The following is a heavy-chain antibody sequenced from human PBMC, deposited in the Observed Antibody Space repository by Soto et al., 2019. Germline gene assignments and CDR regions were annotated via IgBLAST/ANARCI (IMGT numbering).Heavy chain of an antibody. CDR2: IDWDDDK. CDR3: ARSYGSGSYYENWFDP. Sequence: PTLVNPTQTLTLTCTFSGFSLSTSGMCVSWIRQPPGKALEWLALIDWDDDKYYSTSLKTRLTISKDTSKNQVVLTMTNMDPVDTATYYCARSYGSGSYYENWFDPWGQGTLVTVSS. V-gene: IGHV2-70*01. J-gene: IGHJ5*02. CDR1: GFSLSTSGMC. D-gene: IGHD3-10*01.